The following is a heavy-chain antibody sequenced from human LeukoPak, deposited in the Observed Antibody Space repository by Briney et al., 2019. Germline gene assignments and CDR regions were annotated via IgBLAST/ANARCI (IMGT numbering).Heavy chain of an antibody. CDR1: GGSISSYY. CDR3: ARGEGYCSGGSCFIDGFDI. CDR2: IYYSGST. V-gene: IGHV4-59*01. Sequence: SETLSLTCTVSGGSISSYYWNWIRQPPGKGLEWIGHIYYSGSTNCNPSLKSRVTISVDTSKNQFSLKLSSVTAADTAVYYCARGEGYCSGGSCFIDGFDIWGQGTMVTVSS. D-gene: IGHD2-15*01. J-gene: IGHJ3*02.